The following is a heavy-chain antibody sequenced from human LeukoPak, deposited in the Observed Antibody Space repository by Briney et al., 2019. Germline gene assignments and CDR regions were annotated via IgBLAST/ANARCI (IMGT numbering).Heavy chain of an antibody. Sequence: PSETLSLTCAVYGGSFSGYYWSWVRQAPGKGLGWVSAISGSGGSTYYADSVKGRFTISRDNSKNTLSLQMNSLRAEDTAVYYCAKDLFSDYGPSDAFDIWGQGTMVTVSS. CDR1: GGSFSGYY. D-gene: IGHD4/OR15-4a*01. J-gene: IGHJ3*02. CDR2: ISGSGGST. V-gene: IGHV3-23*01. CDR3: AKDLFSDYGPSDAFDI.